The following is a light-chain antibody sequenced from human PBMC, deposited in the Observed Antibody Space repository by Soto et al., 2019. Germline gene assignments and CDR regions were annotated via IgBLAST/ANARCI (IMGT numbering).Light chain of an antibody. Sequence: FTQSAGSMPLPSGERATLSCRAIQSVSSNLAWYQQKPGQAPRLLIYDASNRATGIPARFSGSGSGTDFTLTISSLEPEDFAVYYCQHRSNWRPHWTFGQGTKVDIK. V-gene: IGKV3-11*01. CDR1: QSVSSN. CDR2: DAS. CDR3: QHRSNWRPHWT. J-gene: IGKJ1*01.